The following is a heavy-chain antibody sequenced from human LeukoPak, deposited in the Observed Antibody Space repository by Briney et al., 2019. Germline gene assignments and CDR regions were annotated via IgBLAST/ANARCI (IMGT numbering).Heavy chain of an antibody. CDR2: ISAYNGNT. Sequence: ASVKVSCKASGYTFTSYGISWVRQAPGQGLEWMGWISAYNGNTNYAQKLQGRVTMTTDTSTSTAYMELRSLRSDDTAVYHCARSLNMITFGGVIADFDYWGQGTLVTVSS. J-gene: IGHJ4*02. CDR1: GYTFTSYG. CDR3: ARSLNMITFGGVIADFDY. V-gene: IGHV1-18*01. D-gene: IGHD3-16*02.